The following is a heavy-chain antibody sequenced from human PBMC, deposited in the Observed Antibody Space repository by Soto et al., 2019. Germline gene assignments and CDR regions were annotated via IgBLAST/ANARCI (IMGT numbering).Heavy chain of an antibody. CDR2: INPSGGST. Sequence: ASVKVSCKASGYTFTSYYIHWVRQAPGQGLEWMGIINPSGGSTSYAQKFQGRITMTRDTSTSTVYMELSSLRSEDTAVYYCARSPQGPHPAIDYWGQGTLVTVSS. CDR3: ARSPQGPHPAIDY. J-gene: IGHJ4*02. CDR1: GYTFTSYY. V-gene: IGHV1-46*03.